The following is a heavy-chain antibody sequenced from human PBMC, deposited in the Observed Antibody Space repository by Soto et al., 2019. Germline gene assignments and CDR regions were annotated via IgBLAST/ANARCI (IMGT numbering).Heavy chain of an antibody. J-gene: IGHJ6*02. D-gene: IGHD1-26*01. Sequence: SETLSLTCTVSGGSVSSGSYYWSWIRQHPGKGLEWIGYIYYSGSTNYNPSLRSRVTISVDTSKNQFSLKLSSVTAADTAVYYCARVSGSYYYGMDVWGQGTTVTVSS. V-gene: IGHV4-61*01. CDR1: GGSVSSGSYY. CDR3: ARVSGSYYYGMDV. CDR2: IYYSGST.